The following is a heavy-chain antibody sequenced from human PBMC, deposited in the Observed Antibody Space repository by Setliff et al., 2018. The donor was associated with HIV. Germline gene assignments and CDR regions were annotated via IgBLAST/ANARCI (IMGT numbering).Heavy chain of an antibody. D-gene: IGHD3-3*01. Sequence: GESLKISCAASGFTFSSYAMHWVRQAPGKGLEWVAVISYDGRNKYYADSVKGRFTISRDNSKNTLYMQMNSLRAEDTAVYYCARDLESFWSGYYSNWGQGSPVTVSS. V-gene: IGHV3-30*04. CDR2: ISYDGRNK. J-gene: IGHJ4*02. CDR1: GFTFSSYA. CDR3: ARDLESFWSGYYSN.